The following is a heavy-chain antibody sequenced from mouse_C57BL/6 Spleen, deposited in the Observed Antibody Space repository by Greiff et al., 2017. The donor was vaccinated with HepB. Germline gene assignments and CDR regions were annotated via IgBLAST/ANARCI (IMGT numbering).Heavy chain of an antibody. CDR3: ARRGRVYDGGAMDY. Sequence: VNVVESGPGLVAPSQSLSITCTVSGFSLTSYAISWVRQPPGKGLEWLGVIWTGGGTNYNSALKSRLSISKDNSKSQVFLKMNSLQTDDTARYYCARRGRVYDGGAMDYWGQGTSVTVSS. CDR2: IWTGGGT. CDR1: GFSLTSYA. V-gene: IGHV2-9-1*01. D-gene: IGHD2-12*01. J-gene: IGHJ4*01.